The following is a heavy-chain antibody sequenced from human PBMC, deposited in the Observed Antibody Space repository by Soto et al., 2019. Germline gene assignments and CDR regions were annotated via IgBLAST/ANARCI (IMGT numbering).Heavy chain of an antibody. D-gene: IGHD1-1*01. J-gene: IGHJ6*02. CDR3: ATESRNPYYYYYGMDG. V-gene: IGHV1-24*01. CDR2: FDPEDGET. Sequence: GASVKVSCKVSGYTLTELSMHWVRQAPGKGLEWMGGFDPEDGETIYAQKFQGRVTMTEDTSTDTAYMELSSLRSEDTAVYYCATESRNPYYYYYGMDGWGQGTTVTVSS. CDR1: GYTLTELS.